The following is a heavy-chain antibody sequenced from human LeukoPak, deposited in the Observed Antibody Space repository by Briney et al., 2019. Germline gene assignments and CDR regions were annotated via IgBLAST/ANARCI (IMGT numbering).Heavy chain of an antibody. Sequence: SETLSLTCTVSGGSISSYYWSWIRQPPGKGLEWIGYIYYNGSTNYNPSLKSRVTISVDMSKNQFSLKLSSVTAADTAVYYCARRGGYGDYGLGYWGQGTLVTVSS. V-gene: IGHV4-59*01. D-gene: IGHD4-17*01. J-gene: IGHJ4*02. CDR3: ARRGGYGDYGLGY. CDR1: GGSISSYY. CDR2: IYYNGST.